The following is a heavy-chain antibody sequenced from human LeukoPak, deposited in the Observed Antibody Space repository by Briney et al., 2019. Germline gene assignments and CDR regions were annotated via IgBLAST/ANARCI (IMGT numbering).Heavy chain of an antibody. V-gene: IGHV3-23*01. CDR3: VRHDSYIPF. D-gene: IGHD5-18*01. CDR1: GFTFNNYA. Sequence: GGSLRLSCAASGFTFNNYAMSWVRQTPGKGLEWVSGISDSAASTYYTDSVKGRFTISRDNSKGAVYLQMNNLRVADTALYFCVRHDSYIPFWGQGSLVTVSS. J-gene: IGHJ1*01. CDR2: ISDSAAST.